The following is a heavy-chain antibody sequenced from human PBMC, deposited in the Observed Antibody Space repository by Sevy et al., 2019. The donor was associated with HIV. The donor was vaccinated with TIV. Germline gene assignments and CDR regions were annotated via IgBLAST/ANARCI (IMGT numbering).Heavy chain of an antibody. Sequence: ASVKVSCKVSGYTLSQISMHWVRQAPGKGLEWMGSFDPEDGETIYAQKFQARVTMTEDTSTDTAYMELSSQRSDDSAVYYCATTKDDYGSSGSPFDSWGQGTLVTVSS. D-gene: IGHD3-22*01. J-gene: IGHJ4*02. V-gene: IGHV1-24*01. CDR3: ATTKDDYGSSGSPFDS. CDR1: GYTLSQIS. CDR2: FDPEDGET.